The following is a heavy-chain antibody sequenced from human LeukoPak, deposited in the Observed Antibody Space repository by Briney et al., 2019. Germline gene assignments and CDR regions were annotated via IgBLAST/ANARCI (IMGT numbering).Heavy chain of an antibody. V-gene: IGHV3-21*01. Sequence: GGSLRPSCAASGFTFSNHWMHWVRQAPGKGLEWVSSISSSSSYIYYADSVKGRFTISRDNAKNSLYLQMNSLRAEDTAVYYCARGGTTASFDYWGQGTLVTVSS. CDR2: ISSSSSYI. J-gene: IGHJ4*02. D-gene: IGHD1-1*01. CDR3: ARGGTTASFDY. CDR1: GFTFSNHW.